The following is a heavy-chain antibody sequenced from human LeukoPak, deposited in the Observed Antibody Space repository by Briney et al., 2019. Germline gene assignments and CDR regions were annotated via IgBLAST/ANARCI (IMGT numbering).Heavy chain of an antibody. J-gene: IGHJ4*02. CDR1: GFTFSSYA. Sequence: GGSLRLSCAASGFTFSSYAMSWVRQAPGKGLEWVSAISGSGGSTYYADSVKGRFAISRDNSKNTLYLQMNSLRAEDTAVYYCAKDLGNPVYFGYWGQGTLVTVSS. V-gene: IGHV3-23*01. CDR3: AKDLGNPVYFGY. CDR2: ISGSGGST. D-gene: IGHD7-27*01.